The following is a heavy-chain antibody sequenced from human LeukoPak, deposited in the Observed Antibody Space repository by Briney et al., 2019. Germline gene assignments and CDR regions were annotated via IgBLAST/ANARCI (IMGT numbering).Heavy chain of an antibody. V-gene: IGHV3-21*01. CDR1: GLSFRRYN. J-gene: IGHJ4*02. CDR2: IGTSSNNI. Sequence: GWSLTLSCAASGLSFRRYNINWVRQAPGKGGEWVSSIGTSSNNIYYTDSVKGRFTISRDNAKNSLYLQVDSLRVADTAVYFCASGTVGNSAPDYWGQG. D-gene: IGHD1-7*01. CDR3: ASGTVGNSAPDY.